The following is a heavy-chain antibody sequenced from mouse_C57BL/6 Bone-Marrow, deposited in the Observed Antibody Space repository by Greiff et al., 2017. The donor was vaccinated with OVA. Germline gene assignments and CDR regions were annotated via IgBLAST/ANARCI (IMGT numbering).Heavy chain of an antibody. V-gene: IGHV1-61*01. CDR1: GYTFTSYW. J-gene: IGHJ4*01. CDR3: ARGEGYGNYDAMDY. CDR2: IYPSDSET. Sequence: QVQLQQPGAELVRPGSSVKLSCKASGYTFTSYWMDWVKQRPGQGLEWIGNIYPSDSETHYNQKFKDKATLTVDKSSSTAYMQLSSLTSEDSAVYYCARGEGYGNYDAMDYWGQGTSFTVSS. D-gene: IGHD2-10*02.